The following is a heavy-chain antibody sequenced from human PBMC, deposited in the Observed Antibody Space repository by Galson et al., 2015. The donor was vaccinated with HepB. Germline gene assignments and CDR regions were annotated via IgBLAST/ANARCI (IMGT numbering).Heavy chain of an antibody. CDR3: ARTVNVPAAIETFDY. D-gene: IGHD2-2*01. Sequence: SVTLSCKASGGTFSSYAISWVRQAPGQGLEWMGGIIPILGTANYAQKFQGRVTITADESTSTAYMELSSLRSEDTAVYYCARTVNVPAAIETFDYWGQGTLVTVSS. CDR2: IIPILGTA. J-gene: IGHJ4*02. CDR1: GGTFSSYA. V-gene: IGHV1-69*13.